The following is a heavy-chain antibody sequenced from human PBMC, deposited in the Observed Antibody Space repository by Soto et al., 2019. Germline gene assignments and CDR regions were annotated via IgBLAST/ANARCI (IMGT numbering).Heavy chain of an antibody. V-gene: IGHV5-51*01. D-gene: IGHD3-3*01. CDR2: IYPGDSDT. Sequence: PGASLKISCKGSGYSFTSYWIGWVRQMPGKGLEWMGIIYPGDSDTRYSPSFQGQVTISAAKSISTAYLQCRSLKASDTAMYYCARAHFGVGTHGDFIYGMDVWGQGTTVTVSS. J-gene: IGHJ6*02. CDR3: ARAHFGVGTHGDFIYGMDV. CDR1: GYSFTSYW.